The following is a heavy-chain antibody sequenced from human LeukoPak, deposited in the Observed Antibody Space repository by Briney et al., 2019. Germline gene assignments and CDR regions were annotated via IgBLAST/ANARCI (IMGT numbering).Heavy chain of an antibody. V-gene: IGHV1-69*04. D-gene: IGHD6-19*01. CDR1: GGTFSSYA. Sequence: SVKVSCKASGGTFSSYAISWVRQAPGQGLEWMGRIIPILGIANYAQKFQGRVTITADKSTSTACMELSSLRSEDTAVYYCASQLPYSSGWYSPLDYWGQGTLVTVSS. CDR2: IIPILGIA. CDR3: ASQLPYSSGWYSPLDY. J-gene: IGHJ4*02.